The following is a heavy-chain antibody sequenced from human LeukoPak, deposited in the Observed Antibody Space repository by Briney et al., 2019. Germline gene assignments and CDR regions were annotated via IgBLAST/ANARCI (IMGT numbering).Heavy chain of an antibody. D-gene: IGHD3-22*01. J-gene: IGHJ4*02. CDR3: AKGSGYNFDY. Sequence: PGGSLRLSCAASGFTVNNNYMNWVRQAPGKGLEWVSVIYSGGSTYYADSMKGRSTISRDNSKNTLYLQMNSLRAEDTAVYYCAKGSGYNFDYWGQGTLVTVSS. CDR2: IYSGGST. CDR1: GFTVNNNY. V-gene: IGHV3-66*02.